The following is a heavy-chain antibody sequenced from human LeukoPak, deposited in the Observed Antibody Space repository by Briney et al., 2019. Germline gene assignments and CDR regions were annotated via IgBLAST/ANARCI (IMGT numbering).Heavy chain of an antibody. CDR2: IYYSGST. Sequence: PSETLSLTCPVSGGSVSSGSYYWSWIRQPPGKGLKWIGYIYYSGSTNYNPSLKSRVTISVDTSKNQFSLKLSSVTAADTAVYYCARDSGIAAEGDDYWGQGTLVTVSS. CDR1: GGSVSSGSYY. V-gene: IGHV4-61*01. D-gene: IGHD6-13*01. CDR3: ARDSGIAAEGDDY. J-gene: IGHJ4*02.